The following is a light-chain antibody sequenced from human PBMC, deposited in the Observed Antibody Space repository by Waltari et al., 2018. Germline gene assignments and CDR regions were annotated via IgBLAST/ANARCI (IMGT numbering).Light chain of an antibody. CDR3: QQYYESPYT. CDR1: QSVLYSSNNYNY. J-gene: IGKJ2*01. CDR2: GAS. V-gene: IGKV4-1*01. Sequence: CKSSQSVLYSSNNYNYLAWYQQKPGQPPQLLIYGASTRESGVPDRFGGSGSGTHFTLTISSLQAEDVAVYYCQQYYESPYTFGQGTKLEIK.